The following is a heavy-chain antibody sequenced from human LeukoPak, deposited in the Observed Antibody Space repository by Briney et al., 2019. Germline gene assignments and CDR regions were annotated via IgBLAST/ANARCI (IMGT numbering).Heavy chain of an antibody. V-gene: IGHV4-38-2*01. J-gene: IGHJ4*02. CDR2: INHSGST. D-gene: IGHD2-15*01. CDR1: GYSISSGYY. CDR3: ARPPCSGGSCYFDY. Sequence: KPSETLSLTCAVSGYSISSGYYWGWIRQPPGKGPEWIGEINHSGSTNYNPSLKSRVTISVDTSKNQFSLKLSSVTAADTAVYYCARPPCSGGSCYFDYWGQGTLVTVSS.